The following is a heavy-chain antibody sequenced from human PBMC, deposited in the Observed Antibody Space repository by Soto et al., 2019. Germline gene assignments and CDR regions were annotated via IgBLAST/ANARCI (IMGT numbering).Heavy chain of an antibody. Sequence: QVQLVQSGAEVKKPGSSVKVSCKASGGTFSSYTISWVRQAPGQGLEWMGRIIPILGIANYAQKFQGRVTITADKSTRTAYMELSSLRSEDTAVYYCARGGEYYYGSGSYNPLDYWGQGTLVTVSS. CDR3: ARGGEYYYGSGSYNPLDY. CDR1: GGTFSSYT. V-gene: IGHV1-69*02. D-gene: IGHD3-10*01. J-gene: IGHJ4*02. CDR2: IIPILGIA.